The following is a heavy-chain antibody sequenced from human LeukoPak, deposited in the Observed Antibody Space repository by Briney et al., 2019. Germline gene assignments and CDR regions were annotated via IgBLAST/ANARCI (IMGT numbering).Heavy chain of an antibody. Sequence: GGSLRLSCAASGFTFSNYAVSWVRQTPGKGLEWVSTVSGGADTTYYADSAKGRFTISRDNPKNTMYLQMNRLRAEDTAVYYCAKGDYGDRQYFQHWGQGTLVTVSS. CDR2: VSGGADTT. CDR3: AKGDYGDRQYFQH. CDR1: GFTFSNYA. J-gene: IGHJ1*01. D-gene: IGHD2-21*02. V-gene: IGHV3-23*01.